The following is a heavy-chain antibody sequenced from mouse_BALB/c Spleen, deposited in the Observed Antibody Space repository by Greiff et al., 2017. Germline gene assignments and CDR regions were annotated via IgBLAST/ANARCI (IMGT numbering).Heavy chain of an antibody. D-gene: IGHD1-1*01. CDR2: ISSGSSTI. CDR1: GFTFSSFG. CDR3: ARSGFPYYYGSRREGYYYAMDY. V-gene: IGHV5-17*02. J-gene: IGHJ4*01. Sequence: EVKLQESGGGLVQPGGSRKLSCAASGFTFSSFGMHWVRQAPEKGLEWVAYISSGSSTIYYADTVKGRFTISRDNPKNTLFLQMTSLRSEDTAMYYCARSGFPYYYGSRREGYYYAMDYWGQGTSVTVSS.